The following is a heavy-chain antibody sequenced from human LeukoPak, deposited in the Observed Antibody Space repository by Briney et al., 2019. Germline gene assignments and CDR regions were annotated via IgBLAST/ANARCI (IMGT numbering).Heavy chain of an antibody. CDR2: FDPEDGET. J-gene: IGHJ3*02. CDR3: KGIVVVTASSDAFDI. Sequence: ASVKVSCKVSGYTLTELSMHWVRQAPGKGLEWMGGFDPEDGETIYAQKFQGRVTMTEDTSTDTAYTELSSLRSENTAVYYCKGIVVVTASSDAFDIWGQGTMVTVSS. D-gene: IGHD2-21*02. CDR1: GYTLTELS. V-gene: IGHV1-24*01.